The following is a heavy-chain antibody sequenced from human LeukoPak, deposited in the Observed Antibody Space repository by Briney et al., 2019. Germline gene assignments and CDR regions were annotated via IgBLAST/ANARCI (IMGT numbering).Heavy chain of an antibody. J-gene: IGHJ6*03. Sequence: GASVKVSCKASGGTFSSYAISWVRQAPGQGLEWMGGIIPIFGTANYAQKFQGRVTITADKSTSTAYMELSSLRSEDTAVYYCASYSGSYYYYYYYMDVWGKGTTVTVSS. D-gene: IGHD1-26*01. V-gene: IGHV1-69*06. CDR2: IIPIFGTA. CDR1: GGTFSSYA. CDR3: ASYSGSYYYYYYYMDV.